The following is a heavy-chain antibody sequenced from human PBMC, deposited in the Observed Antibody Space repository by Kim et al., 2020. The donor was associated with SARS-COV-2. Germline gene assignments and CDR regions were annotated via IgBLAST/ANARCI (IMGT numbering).Heavy chain of an antibody. Sequence: ASVKVSCKASGYTFTSYGISWVRQAPGQGLEWMGWISAYNGNTNYAQKLQGRVTMTTDTSTSTAYMELRSLRSDDTAVYYCARVSDDSSGYYYYYYGMDVWGQGTTVTVSS. CDR3: ARVSDDSSGYYYYYYGMDV. D-gene: IGHD3-22*01. CDR1: GYTFTSYG. CDR2: ISAYNGNT. J-gene: IGHJ6*02. V-gene: IGHV1-18*01.